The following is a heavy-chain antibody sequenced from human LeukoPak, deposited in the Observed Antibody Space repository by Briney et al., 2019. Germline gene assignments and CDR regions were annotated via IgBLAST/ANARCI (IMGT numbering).Heavy chain of an antibody. J-gene: IGHJ4*02. CDR1: GDSVSSTRAS. D-gene: IGHD3-16*01. Sequence: SQTLSLTCAIFGDSVSSTRASWNWIRQSPSSGLQWLGRTYYRSKWVNDYAVSVKSRITITPDTPGNQFYLHLNSVTPEDTAVYYCAREGWGPTSFDSWGQGTLVTVSS. CDR3: AREGWGPTSFDS. CDR2: TYYRSKWVN. V-gene: IGHV6-1*01.